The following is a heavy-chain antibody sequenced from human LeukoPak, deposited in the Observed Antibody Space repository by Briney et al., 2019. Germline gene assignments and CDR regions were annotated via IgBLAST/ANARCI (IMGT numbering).Heavy chain of an antibody. V-gene: IGHV3-66*01. D-gene: IGHD1-26*01. CDR2: LYSGGRA. J-gene: IGHJ4*02. CDR3: GHTELDY. CDR1: EFTFSNNY. Sequence: GGSLRLSCAASEFTFSNNYMSWVRQAPGKGLEWVSVLYSGGRAYYTDSVNGRFTISRDNSKNTLYLQMNSLRAEDTAIYCAGHTELDYWGQGTLVTVSS.